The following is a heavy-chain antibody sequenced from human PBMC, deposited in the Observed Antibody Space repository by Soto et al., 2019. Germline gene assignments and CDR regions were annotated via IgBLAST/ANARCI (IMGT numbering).Heavy chain of an antibody. V-gene: IGHV4-61*01. Sequence: QVQLQESGPGLVKPSETLSLTCTVSGGSVSSGSYYWSWIRQPPGKGLEWIGYMYYSGGTNQNPSLKRRVTISVDTSKNQFSLNLISMSAADTAVYYCASGWNPRPLDYWGQGTLVTVSS. CDR1: GGSVSSGSYY. CDR2: MYYSGGT. J-gene: IGHJ4*02. D-gene: IGHD1-1*01. CDR3: ASGWNPRPLDY.